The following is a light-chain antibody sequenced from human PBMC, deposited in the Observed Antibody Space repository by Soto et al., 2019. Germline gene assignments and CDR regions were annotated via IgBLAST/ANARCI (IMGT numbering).Light chain of an antibody. CDR3: CSYTASDLWV. V-gene: IGLV2-8*01. CDR1: SSDVGGYNY. J-gene: IGLJ3*02. Sequence: QSALTQPPSASGSPGQSVTISCTGTSSDVGGYNYVSWYQQHPGKAPKLMIYEVSKRPSGVPDRFSGSKSGNTASLTISGLQADDEADYFCCSYTASDLWVFGGGTKLTVL. CDR2: EVS.